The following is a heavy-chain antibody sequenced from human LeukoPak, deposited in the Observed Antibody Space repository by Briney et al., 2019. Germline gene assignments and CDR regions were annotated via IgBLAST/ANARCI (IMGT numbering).Heavy chain of an antibody. J-gene: IGHJ4*02. CDR3: SRENGAFSPFGY. D-gene: IGHD3-16*01. CDR1: GGSITNTNW. CDR2: ISLTGLT. V-gene: IGHV4-4*02. Sequence: PSETLSLTCGVSGGSITNTNWWSWVRQPPGQGLEWIGEISLTGLTHYNPSLESRVTVSLDKSKNQLSLNLTSVTAADTAVYFCSRENGAFSPFGYWGQGTLVTVLS.